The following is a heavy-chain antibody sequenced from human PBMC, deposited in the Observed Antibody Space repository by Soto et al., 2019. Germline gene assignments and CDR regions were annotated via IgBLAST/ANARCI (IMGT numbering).Heavy chain of an antibody. V-gene: IGHV6-1*01. Sequence: SQTLSLTCAISGDSVSSNSAAWNWIRQSPSRGLEWLGRTYYRSKWYSYYAASVRGRITISADTSKNQFSLHLNSVTPQDTAVYYCARDYSSYGPFDYWGQGTLVTVSS. CDR1: GDSVSSNSAA. CDR2: TYYRSKWYS. CDR3: ARDYSSYGPFDY. J-gene: IGHJ4*02. D-gene: IGHD5-18*01.